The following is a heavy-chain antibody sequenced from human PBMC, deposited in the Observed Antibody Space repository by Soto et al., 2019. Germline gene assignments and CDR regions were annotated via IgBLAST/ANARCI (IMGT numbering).Heavy chain of an antibody. CDR1: GFTFSSYA. Sequence: GGSLRLSCSASGFTFSSYAMHWVRQAPGKGLEYVSAISSNGGSTYYADSVKGRFTISRDNSKNTLYLQMSSLRAEDTAVYYCVKRKEYSSSSPLFNWGQGTLVTVSS. CDR3: VKRKEYSSSSPLFN. J-gene: IGHJ4*02. CDR2: ISSNGGST. V-gene: IGHV3-64D*08. D-gene: IGHD6-6*01.